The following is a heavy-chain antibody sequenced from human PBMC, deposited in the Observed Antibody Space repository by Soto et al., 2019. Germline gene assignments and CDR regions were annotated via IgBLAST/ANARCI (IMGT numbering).Heavy chain of an antibody. CDR3: ARDYDFWSGYPSRGMDV. D-gene: IGHD3-3*01. V-gene: IGHV3-33*01. CDR1: GFTFSSYG. CDR2: IWYDGSNK. Sequence: GGSLRLSCAASGFTFSSYGMHWVRQAPGKGLEWVAVIWYDGSNKYYADSVKGRFTISRDNSKNTLYLQMNSLRAEDTAVYYCARDYDFWSGYPSRGMDVWGQGTTVTVSS. J-gene: IGHJ6*02.